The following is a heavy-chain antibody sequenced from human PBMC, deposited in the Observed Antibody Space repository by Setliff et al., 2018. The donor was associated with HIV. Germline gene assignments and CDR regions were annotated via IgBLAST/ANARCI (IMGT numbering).Heavy chain of an antibody. Sequence: SETLSLTCAVYGGSFSGYYWSWIRQPPGKGLEWIGEINHSGSTNYHPSLKSRVTISVDTSKNQFFLKLSSVAAADTAVYYCARDVSGSPFDYWGQGTLVTVSS. CDR2: INHSGST. D-gene: IGHD1-26*01. V-gene: IGHV4-34*01. CDR3: ARDVSGSPFDY. J-gene: IGHJ4*02. CDR1: GGSFSGYY.